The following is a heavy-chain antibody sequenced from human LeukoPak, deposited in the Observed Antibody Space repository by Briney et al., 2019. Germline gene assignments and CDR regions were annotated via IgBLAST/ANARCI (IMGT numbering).Heavy chain of an antibody. CDR2: IYYSGST. CDR1: GGSISSSSYY. J-gene: IGHJ4*02. V-gene: IGHV4-39*07. CDR3: ARGNDIPDY. Sequence: SETLSLTCTVSGGSISSSSYYWGWIRQPPGKGLEWIGSIYYSGSTYYNPSLKSRVTISVDTSKNQFSLKLSSVTAADTAVYYCARGNDIPDYWGQGTLVTVSS. D-gene: IGHD3-22*01.